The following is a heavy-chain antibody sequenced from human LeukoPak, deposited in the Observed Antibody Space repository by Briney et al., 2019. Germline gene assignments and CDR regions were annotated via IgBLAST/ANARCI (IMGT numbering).Heavy chain of an antibody. J-gene: IGHJ5*02. V-gene: IGHV3-7*01. CDR3: ARVGSSWRGFDNWFDP. D-gene: IGHD6-13*01. Sequence: PGGSLRLSCAASGFTFSNYAMSWVRQAPGKGLEWVANIKQDGSEKYYVDSVKGRFTISRDNAKNSLYLQMNSLRAEDTAVYYCARVGSSWRGFDNWFDPWGQGTLVTVSS. CDR2: IKQDGSEK. CDR1: GFTFSNYA.